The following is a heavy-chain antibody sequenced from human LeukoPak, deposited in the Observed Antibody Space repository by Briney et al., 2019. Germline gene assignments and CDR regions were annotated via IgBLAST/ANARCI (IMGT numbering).Heavy chain of an antibody. J-gene: IGHJ4*02. CDR1: GFTFSSYA. CDR2: ISYDGSNK. Sequence: QSGGSLRLSCAASGFTFSSYAMHWVRQAPGKGLEWVAVISYDGSNKYYADSVKGRFTISRDNSKNTLYLQMNSLRAEDTAVCYCATLGVYWGQGTLVTVSS. D-gene: IGHD3-16*01. CDR3: ATLGVY. V-gene: IGHV3-30-3*01.